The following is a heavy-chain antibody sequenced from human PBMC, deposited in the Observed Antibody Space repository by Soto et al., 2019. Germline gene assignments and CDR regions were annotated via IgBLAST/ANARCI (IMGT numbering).Heavy chain of an antibody. CDR3: ARLAPGTVSQHIVRRPFDV. Sequence: QVQLQQWGAGLVKPSGTLSLICAVSGGSLSGNCWSWVRQTPGKGPEWIGEITHSGTTNYNPSLKSLVTRSLGFSKDSFALNLNSVTAADTAGYYWARLAPGTVSQHIVRRPFDVWCQGTMVTVSS. V-gene: IGHV4-34*01. CDR2: ITHSGTT. D-gene: IGHD2-21*01. CDR1: GGSLSGNC. J-gene: IGHJ3*01.